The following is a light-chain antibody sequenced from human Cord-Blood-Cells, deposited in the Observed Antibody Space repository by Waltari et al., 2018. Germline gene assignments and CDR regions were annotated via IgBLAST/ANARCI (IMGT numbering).Light chain of an antibody. CDR2: LGS. Sequence: IVMTQSPLSLPVTPGEPASISYRSSQSLLHSNGYNYLDWYLQKPGQSPQLLIYLGSNRASGVPDRFSGSGSGTDFTLKISRVEAEDVGVYYCMQALQTPTFGQGTKVEIK. CDR3: MQALQTPT. V-gene: IGKV2-28*01. CDR1: QSLLHSNGYNY. J-gene: IGKJ1*01.